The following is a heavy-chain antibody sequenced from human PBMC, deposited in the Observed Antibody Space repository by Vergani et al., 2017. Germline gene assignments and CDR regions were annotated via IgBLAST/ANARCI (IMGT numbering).Heavy chain of an antibody. Sequence: QVQLQESGPGLVKPSQTLSLTCTVSGGSISSGGYYWSWSRQHPGKGLEWIGYIYYSGSTYYNPSLKSRVTISVDTSKNQFSLELSSVTAADTAVYYCAREPGIAAAGVDYGGQGTLVTVSP. CDR1: GGSISSGGYY. CDR2: IYYSGST. CDR3: AREPGIAAAGVDY. D-gene: IGHD6-13*01. V-gene: IGHV4-31*03. J-gene: IGHJ4*02.